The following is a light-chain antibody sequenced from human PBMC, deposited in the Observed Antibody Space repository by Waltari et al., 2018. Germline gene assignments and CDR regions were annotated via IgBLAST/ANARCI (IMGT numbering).Light chain of an antibody. V-gene: IGLV1-51*01. CDR2: DNN. CDR1: SSNIGNYF. J-gene: IGLJ2*01. Sequence: QSVLTQPHSVSAAPGQKVTISCSGSSSNIGNYFVSWYHQLPGATPKLLIYDNNKRPSGIPDRFAASKSGTSATLDITGLQIVDEADYYCATWDNSLTAVVFGGGTKLTVL. CDR3: ATWDNSLTAVV.